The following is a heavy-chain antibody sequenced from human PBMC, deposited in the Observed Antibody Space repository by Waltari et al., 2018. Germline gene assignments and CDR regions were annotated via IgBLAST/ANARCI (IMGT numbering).Heavy chain of an antibody. CDR1: GLSFDDYA. CDR2: ISCNSDNM. V-gene: IGHV3-9*03. CDR3: AKQRGSYIAGPLDY. J-gene: IGHJ4*02. D-gene: IGHD3-10*01. Sequence: EVQLVESGGGSVQPGRSLRLSCVVSGLSFDDYAMHWVRQAQGKGLEWVSGISCNSDNMGYADAVKGRFTISRDNAKNSLYLQMSSLRAEDMALYYCAKQRGSYIAGPLDYWGQGTLVTVSS.